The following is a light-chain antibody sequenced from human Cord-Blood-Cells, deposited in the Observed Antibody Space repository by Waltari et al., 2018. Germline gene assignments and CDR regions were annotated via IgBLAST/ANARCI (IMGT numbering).Light chain of an antibody. CDR1: SSDVGSYNL. J-gene: IGLJ2*01. CDR2: EGS. V-gene: IGLV2-23*01. CDR3: FSYAGSSTYVV. Sequence: QSALTQPASVSGYPGQSITIPCTGTSSDVGSYNLVSWYQQHPAKAPKLMIYEGSKRPSGVSNRFSGSKSGNTASLTISGLQAEDEADYYCFSYAGSSTYVVFGGGTKLTVL.